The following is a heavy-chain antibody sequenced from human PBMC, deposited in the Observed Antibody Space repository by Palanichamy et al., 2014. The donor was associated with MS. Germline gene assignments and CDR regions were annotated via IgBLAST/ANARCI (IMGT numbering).Heavy chain of an antibody. CDR3: ARVLSTAVDY. V-gene: IGHV3-7*01. J-gene: IGHJ4*02. D-gene: IGHD5-18*01. CDR1: GFTFSNSW. CDR2: IKQDGSEK. Sequence: EVQLVEVWGGLVQPGGSLRLSCAASGFTFSNSWMTWVRQTPGKGLEWVANIKQDGSEKYYVDSVKGRFTISRDNAKNSLYLHMNSLRAEDTAVHYCARVLSTAVDYWGQGTLVTVSS.